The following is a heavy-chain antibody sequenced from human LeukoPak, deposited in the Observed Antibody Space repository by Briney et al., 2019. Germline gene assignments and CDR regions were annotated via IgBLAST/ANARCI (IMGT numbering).Heavy chain of an antibody. D-gene: IGHD4-11*01. CDR3: ARATQIRDYSSNY. V-gene: IGHV1-69*13. CDR2: IIPIFGTA. CDR1: GGTFSTYA. Sequence: SVKVSCKASGGTFSTYAISWMRQAPGQGLEWMGGIIPIFGTANYAQKFQCRVTITADESTSTAYMELSSLRSEDTAVYYCARATQIRDYSSNYWGQGTLVTVSS. J-gene: IGHJ4*02.